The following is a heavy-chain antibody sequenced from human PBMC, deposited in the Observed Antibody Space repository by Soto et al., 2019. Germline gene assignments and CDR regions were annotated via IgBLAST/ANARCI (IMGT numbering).Heavy chain of an antibody. CDR3: ARPGNYGSGSYLYYLDY. Sequence: QLQLQESGPGLVKPSETLSLTCTVSGGSISSSSYYWGWIRQPPGKGPEWIGSIYYSGSTYYNPSLKSRVTISVDTSKNQFSLKLSSVTAADTAVHYCARPGNYGSGSYLYYLDYWGQGTLVTVSS. CDR2: IYYSGST. J-gene: IGHJ4*02. V-gene: IGHV4-39*01. CDR1: GGSISSSSYY. D-gene: IGHD3-10*01.